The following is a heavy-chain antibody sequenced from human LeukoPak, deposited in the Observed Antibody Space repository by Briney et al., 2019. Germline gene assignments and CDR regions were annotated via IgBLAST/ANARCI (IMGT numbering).Heavy chain of an antibody. CDR1: GFTFDNYI. CDR3: ARAGGQWLPLY. J-gene: IGHJ4*02. CDR2: ISSSSSYI. D-gene: IGHD6-19*01. Sequence: GGSLRLSCAASGFTFDNYIMNWVRQAPGRGLEWVSSISSSSSYIYHADSVKGRFTISRDNAKNSVYLQMNSLRAEDTAVYYCARAGGQWLPLYWGQGTLVTVSS. V-gene: IGHV3-21*01.